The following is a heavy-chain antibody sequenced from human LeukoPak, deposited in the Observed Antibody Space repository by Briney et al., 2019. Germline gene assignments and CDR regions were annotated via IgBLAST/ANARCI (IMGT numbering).Heavy chain of an antibody. D-gene: IGHD2-15*01. CDR2: ISGTSGRT. Sequence: GSLRLSCAASGFPFSNYAMDWVRPAPGKGLEWVSAISGTSGRTYYADSVKGRFTISRDNSKNTLCLQMNSLRAEDTAVYYCAKQLGYCSDGSCYFPYWGQGTLVTVSS. CDR1: GFPFSNYA. CDR3: AKQLGYCSDGSCYFPY. V-gene: IGHV3-23*01. J-gene: IGHJ4*02.